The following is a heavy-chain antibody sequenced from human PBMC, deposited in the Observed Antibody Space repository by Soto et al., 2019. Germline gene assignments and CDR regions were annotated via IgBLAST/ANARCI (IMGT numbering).Heavy chain of an antibody. CDR1: GFTCFTSA. Sequence: SVKVSCKASGFTCFTSAVQCVLQSVGQGLEWIGWIVVGSGNTNYAQKFQERVTITRDMSTNTAYMELTSLRSEDTAVYYCAADPYCGGDCYFDYWGQGIMVTVSS. CDR3: AADPYCGGDCYFDY. CDR2: IVVGSGNT. J-gene: IGHJ4*02. V-gene: IGHV1-58*01. D-gene: IGHD2-21*02.